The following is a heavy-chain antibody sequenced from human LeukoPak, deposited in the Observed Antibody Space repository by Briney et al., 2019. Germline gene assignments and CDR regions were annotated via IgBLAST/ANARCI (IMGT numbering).Heavy chain of an antibody. D-gene: IGHD1-26*01. CDR3: TRDSGTYNWFDP. CDR2: MYKETNLYAT. CDR1: GFTFSDSA. Sequence: PGGSLRLSCVASGFTFSDSAIHWVRQSSGKGLEWIGHMYKETNLYATALAASVKATFTVSRDDSKNTAYLHMNSLKTEDTALYYCTRDSGTYNWFDPWGQGTLVTVSS. J-gene: IGHJ5*02. V-gene: IGHV3-73*01.